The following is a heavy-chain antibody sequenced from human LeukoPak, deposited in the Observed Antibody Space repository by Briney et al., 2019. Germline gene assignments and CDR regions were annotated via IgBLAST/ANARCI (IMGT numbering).Heavy chain of an antibody. J-gene: IGHJ5*02. CDR1: GYTFTSYA. CDR3: ARERVGRGGWNWFDP. CDR2: INAGNGNT. D-gene: IGHD6-19*01. Sequence: ASVEVSCKASGYTFTSYAMHWVRQAPGQRLEWMGWINAGNGNTKYSQKFQGRVTITRDTSASTAYMELSSLRSEDTAVYYCARERVGRGGWNWFDPWGQGTLVTVSS. V-gene: IGHV1-3*01.